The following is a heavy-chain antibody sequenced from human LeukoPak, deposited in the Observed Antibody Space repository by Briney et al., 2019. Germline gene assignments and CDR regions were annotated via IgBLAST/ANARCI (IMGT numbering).Heavy chain of an antibody. CDR1: GFTFSSYA. Sequence: PGGSLRLSCAASGFTFSSYAMHWVRQAPGKGLEWVEVISYDGSNKYYADSVKGRFTISRDNSKNTLYLQMNSLRAEDTAVYYCARDEPDYGDYGLFDYWGQGTLVTVSS. J-gene: IGHJ4*02. CDR3: ARDEPDYGDYGLFDY. CDR2: ISYDGSNK. V-gene: IGHV3-30*04. D-gene: IGHD4-17*01.